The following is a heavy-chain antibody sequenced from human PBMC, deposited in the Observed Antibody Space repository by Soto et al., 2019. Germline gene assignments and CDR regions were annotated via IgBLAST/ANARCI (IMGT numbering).Heavy chain of an antibody. Sequence: GGSLRLSCAASGFTFSSYGMHWVRQAPGKGLEWVAVISYDGSNKYYADSVKGRFTISRDNSKNTLYLQMNSLRAEDTAVYYCARDLHAYGDYGEGFDYWGQGTLVTV. CDR3: ARDLHAYGDYGEGFDY. D-gene: IGHD4-17*01. CDR1: GFTFSSYG. V-gene: IGHV3-30*03. J-gene: IGHJ4*02. CDR2: ISYDGSNK.